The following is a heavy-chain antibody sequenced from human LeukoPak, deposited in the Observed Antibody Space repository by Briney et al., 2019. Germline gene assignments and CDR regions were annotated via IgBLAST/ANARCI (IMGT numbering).Heavy chain of an antibody. Sequence: GGSLRLSCAASGFTFSSYAMSWVRQAPGKGLEGVSYISSSSSSTIYYADSVKGRFTISRDNAKNSLYLQMNSLRAEDTAVYYCAREELLWFGENYYMDVWGKGTTVTISS. CDR1: GFTFSSYA. CDR2: ISSSSSSTI. D-gene: IGHD3-10*01. V-gene: IGHV3-48*01. CDR3: AREELLWFGENYYMDV. J-gene: IGHJ6*03.